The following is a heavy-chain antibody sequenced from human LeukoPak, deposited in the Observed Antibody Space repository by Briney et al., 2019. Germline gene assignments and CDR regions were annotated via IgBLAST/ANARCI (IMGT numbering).Heavy chain of an antibody. V-gene: IGHV1-69*13. CDR1: GGAFSSYA. CDR2: IIPIFGTA. D-gene: IGHD2-21*02. CDR3: ARDYCGGDCYSHY. J-gene: IGHJ4*02. Sequence: SVKVSCKASGGAFSSYAISWVRQAPGQGLEWMGGIIPIFGTATYAQKFQGRVTITADESTSTAYMELSSLRSEDTAVYYCARDYCGGDCYSHYWGQGTLVTVSS.